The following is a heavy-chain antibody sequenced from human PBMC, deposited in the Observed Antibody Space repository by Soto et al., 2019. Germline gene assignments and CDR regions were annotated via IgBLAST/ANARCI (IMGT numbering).Heavy chain of an antibody. V-gene: IGHV3-33*01. J-gene: IGHJ4*02. CDR1: GFTFSSYA. CDR3: ARGQLPAATTCFDF. D-gene: IGHD2-15*01. Sequence: QVHLVESGGGVVQPGGSLRLSCAASGFTFSSYAIHWVRQAPGKGLEWVAIIWFDGSNKYYADSVKGRFSISRDNSKNTLFLQMDSLRAEDTAVYYCARGQLPAATTCFDFGGQGTLVIVSS. CDR2: IWFDGSNK.